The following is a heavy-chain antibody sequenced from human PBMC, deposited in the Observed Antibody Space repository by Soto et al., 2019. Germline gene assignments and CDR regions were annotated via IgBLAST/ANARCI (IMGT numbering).Heavy chain of an antibody. Sequence: PSEILSLTCTVSGGSISSYYWSWIRQPAGKGLEWIGRIYTSGSTNYNPSLKSRVTMSVDTSKNQFSLKLSSVTAADTAVYYCARDTDYGDYTNWFDPWGQGTLVTVSS. J-gene: IGHJ5*02. D-gene: IGHD4-17*01. CDR2: IYTSGST. V-gene: IGHV4-4*07. CDR1: GGSISSYY. CDR3: ARDTDYGDYTNWFDP.